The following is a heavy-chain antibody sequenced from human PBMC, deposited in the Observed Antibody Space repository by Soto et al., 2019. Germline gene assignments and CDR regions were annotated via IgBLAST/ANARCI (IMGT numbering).Heavy chain of an antibody. CDR3: AREAAAHRGLFDY. J-gene: IGHJ4*02. D-gene: IGHD6-13*01. CDR2: IYYSGST. V-gene: IGHV4-59*01. CDR1: GGSISSYY. Sequence: GPGDASETLSLTCTVSGGSISSYYWSWIRQPPGKGLEWIGYIYYSGSTNYNPSLKSRVTISVDTSKDQFSLKLSSVTAADTAVYYCAREAAAHRGLFDYWGQGTLVTVSS.